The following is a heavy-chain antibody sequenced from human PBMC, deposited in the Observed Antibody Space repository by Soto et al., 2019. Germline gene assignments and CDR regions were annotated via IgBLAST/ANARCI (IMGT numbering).Heavy chain of an antibody. CDR2: IYYSGST. Sequence: SETLSLTCTVSGGSISSGDYYWSWIRQPPGKGLEWIGYIYYSGSTYYNPSLKSRVTISVDTSKNQFSLKLSSVTAADTAVYYCARGRVTALDYWGQGTLVTVFS. J-gene: IGHJ4*02. D-gene: IGHD2-21*02. CDR3: ARGRVTALDY. CDR1: GGSISSGDYY. V-gene: IGHV4-30-4*01.